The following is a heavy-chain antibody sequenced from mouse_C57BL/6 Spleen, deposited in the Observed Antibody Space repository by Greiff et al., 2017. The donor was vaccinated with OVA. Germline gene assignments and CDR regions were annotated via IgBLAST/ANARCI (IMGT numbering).Heavy chain of an antibody. D-gene: IGHD2-1*01. V-gene: IGHV14-3*01. CDR3: ARGVYYGNYERVWVAY. CDR1: GFNIKNTY. Sequence: EVQLQQSVAELVRPGASVKLSCTASGFNIKNTYMHWVKQRPEQGLEWIGRIAPANGNTKYAPKFQGKDTITADTSSNTAYLQLSSLTSEDTAIYYCARGVYYGNYERVWVAYWGQGTLVTVSA. CDR2: IAPANGNT. J-gene: IGHJ3*01.